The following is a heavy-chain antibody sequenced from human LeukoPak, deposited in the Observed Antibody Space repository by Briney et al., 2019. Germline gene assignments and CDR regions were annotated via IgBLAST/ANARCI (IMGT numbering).Heavy chain of an antibody. D-gene: IGHD4-23*01. CDR3: AGLRSTVAWASFDY. V-gene: IGHV4-59*08. CDR2: SYFTGNP. CDR1: GSISSYC. J-gene: IGHJ4*02. Sequence: SETLSLTCIVPGSISSYCWTWIRQPPGKGLEWIGHSYFTGNPNYNPSLKSRVTISVDPPKNQFSLKLTSVTAADTAVYYCAGLRSTVAWASFDYWGQGILVTVSS.